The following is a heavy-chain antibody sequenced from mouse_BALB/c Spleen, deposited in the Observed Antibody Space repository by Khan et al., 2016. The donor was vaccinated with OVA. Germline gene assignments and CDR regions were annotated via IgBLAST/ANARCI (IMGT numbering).Heavy chain of an antibody. J-gene: IGHJ3*01. V-gene: IGHV1-77*01. CDR3: ARRNYFGYTFAY. CDR2: ISPGSGDT. CDR1: GYTFTDYY. Sequence: QMQLEESGAELARPGASVKLSCKASGYTFTDYYINWVKQRTGQGLEWIGEISPGSGDTYYNEKFKGKATLTADKSSSTVYMQLSSLTADASAVYFCARRNYFGYTFAYGGQGTLVTVSA. D-gene: IGHD1-2*01.